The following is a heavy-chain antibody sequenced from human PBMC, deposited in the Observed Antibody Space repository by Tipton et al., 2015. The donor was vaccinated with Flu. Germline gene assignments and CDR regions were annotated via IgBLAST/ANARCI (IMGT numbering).Heavy chain of an antibody. V-gene: IGHV4-4*07. CDR1: GGSISSYY. Sequence: LRLSCTVSGGSISSYYWSWIRQPAGKGLEWIGRFYTTGSTNYSPPLKSRVTMSGDTSKNQFSLRRSSVTAADTAVYYCARVGDLWSGTNYGLDVWGQGTTVTVSS. D-gene: IGHD3-3*01. CDR3: ARVGDLWSGTNYGLDV. CDR2: FYTTGST. J-gene: IGHJ6*02.